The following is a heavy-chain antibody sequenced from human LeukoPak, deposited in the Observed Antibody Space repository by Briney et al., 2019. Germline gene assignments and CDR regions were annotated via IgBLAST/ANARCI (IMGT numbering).Heavy chain of an antibody. Sequence: GGSLRLSCAASGFTFSSYWMSWVRQAPGKGLEWVANIRQDGSDKNYVDSVEGRFTISRDNAKRSLYLQMNSLRAEDTAVYYCAKGKYSGYDTPFDYWGQGTLVTVSS. CDR2: IRQDGSDK. CDR3: AKGKYSGYDTPFDY. CDR1: GFTFSSYW. V-gene: IGHV3-7*01. J-gene: IGHJ4*02. D-gene: IGHD5-12*01.